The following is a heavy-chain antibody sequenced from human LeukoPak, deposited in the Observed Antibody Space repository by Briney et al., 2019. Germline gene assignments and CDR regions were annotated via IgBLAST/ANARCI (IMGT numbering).Heavy chain of an antibody. CDR1: GFTFSSYA. CDR2: ISGSGYST. V-gene: IGHV3-23*01. CDR3: AKEAGYSGYDYPDY. Sequence: GGSPRLSCAASGFTFSSYAMSWVRQAPGKGLEWVSAISGSGYSTYHADSVKGRFTISRDNSKNTLYLQMNSLRAEDTAVYYCAKEAGYSGYDYPDYWGQGTLVTVSS. D-gene: IGHD5-12*01. J-gene: IGHJ4*02.